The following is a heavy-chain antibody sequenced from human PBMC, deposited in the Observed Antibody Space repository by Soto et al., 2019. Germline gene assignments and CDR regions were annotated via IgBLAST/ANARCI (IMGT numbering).Heavy chain of an antibody. CDR2: IYYSGSI. J-gene: IGHJ4*02. Sequence: PSETLSLTCTVSGGSISSYYLNWIRQSPGKGLEWIGYIYYSGSINYNPSLKSRVTISMDTSKNQFSLKLSSVTAADTAVYYCASYSSGWYDVSYWGQGTLVTVSS. CDR3: ASYSSGWYDVSY. CDR1: GGSISSYY. V-gene: IGHV4-59*01. D-gene: IGHD6-19*01.